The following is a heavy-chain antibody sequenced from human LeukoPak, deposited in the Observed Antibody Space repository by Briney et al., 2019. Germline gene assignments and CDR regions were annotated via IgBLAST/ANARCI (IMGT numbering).Heavy chain of an antibody. D-gene: IGHD2-8*01. Sequence: PGGSLRLSCAASGFIFSSYAMHWVRQAPGKGLEWVAVISYDGSNKYYADSVKGRFTISRDNSKNTLYLQMNSLRAEDTAVYYCARDGYCTNGVCYGDYFDYWGQGTLVTVSS. CDR2: ISYDGSNK. V-gene: IGHV3-30-3*01. J-gene: IGHJ4*02. CDR1: GFIFSSYA. CDR3: ARDGYCTNGVCYGDYFDY.